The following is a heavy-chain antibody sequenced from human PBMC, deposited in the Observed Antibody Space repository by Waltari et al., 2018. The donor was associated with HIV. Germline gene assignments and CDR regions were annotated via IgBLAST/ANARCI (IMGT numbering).Heavy chain of an antibody. J-gene: IGHJ3*02. CDR2: VGTAGDT. V-gene: IGHV3-13*01. CDR3: ARGLRYDSSGYNYDDAFDI. D-gene: IGHD3-22*01. CDR1: GFTFSNYA. Sequence: EVHLVESGGGLVQPGGSLRLSCAASGFTFSNYAMHWVRQATGKGLGWVSAVGTAGDTYYAGSVKGRFTISRENAKNSLYLQMNSLRAEDTAVYYCARGLRYDSSGYNYDDAFDIWGQGTMVTVSS.